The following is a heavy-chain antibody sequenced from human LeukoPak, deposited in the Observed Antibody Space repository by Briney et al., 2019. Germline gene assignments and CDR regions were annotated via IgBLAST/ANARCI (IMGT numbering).Heavy chain of an antibody. Sequence: ASVKVSCKASGGTFSSYAISWVRQAPGQGLEWMGWINPNSGGTNYAQKFQGRVTMTRDTSISTAYMELSRLRSDDTAVYYCARGNDYGDQPLDYWGQGTLVTVSS. J-gene: IGHJ4*02. V-gene: IGHV1-2*02. D-gene: IGHD4-17*01. CDR2: INPNSGGT. CDR3: ARGNDYGDQPLDY. CDR1: GGTFSSYA.